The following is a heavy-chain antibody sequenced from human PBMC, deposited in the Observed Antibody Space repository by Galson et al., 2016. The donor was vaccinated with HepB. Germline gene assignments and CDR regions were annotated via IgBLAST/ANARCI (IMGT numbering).Heavy chain of an antibody. Sequence: SVKVSCKASGVTLNNFAFTWVRQAPGQGLEWMGGISPIFGTTTYAQRFHGRVAITADESTSTVSMELSSLGSDDTAIYYCTRRRGGDSPGFYFGYFDLWGQGTLVTVSS. CDR3: TRRRGGDSPGFYFGYFDL. D-gene: IGHD3-22*01. CDR2: ISPIFGTT. J-gene: IGHJ4*02. V-gene: IGHV1-69*13. CDR1: GVTLNNFA.